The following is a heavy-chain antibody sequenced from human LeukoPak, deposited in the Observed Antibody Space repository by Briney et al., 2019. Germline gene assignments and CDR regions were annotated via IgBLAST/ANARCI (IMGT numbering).Heavy chain of an antibody. CDR2: IKSEADGGTT. CDR1: GFTFSNAW. CDR3: ATYRQVLLPFES. V-gene: IGHV3-15*01. J-gene: IGHJ4*02. D-gene: IGHD2-8*02. Sequence: GGSLRLSCAASGFTFSNAWMSWVRQAPGKGLEWVGRIKSEADGGTTDYAAPVKGRFTISRDNSKSTLSLQMNSLRAEDTAIYYCATYRQVLLPFESWGQGTLVTVSS.